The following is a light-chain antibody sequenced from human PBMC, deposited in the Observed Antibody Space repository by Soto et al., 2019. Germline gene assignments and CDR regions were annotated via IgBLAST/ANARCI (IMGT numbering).Light chain of an antibody. CDR1: QSVSSN. J-gene: IGKJ1*01. V-gene: IGKV3-15*01. CDR2: GAS. Sequence: EIVMTQSPATLSVSLGERATLSCRASQSVSSNLAWYQQKPGQAPRLLIYGASTRATGIPARFSGSGSGTEFTLTISSLQSEDFAVYYCQQYNNWPPRTFGQGTKVDI. CDR3: QQYNNWPPRT.